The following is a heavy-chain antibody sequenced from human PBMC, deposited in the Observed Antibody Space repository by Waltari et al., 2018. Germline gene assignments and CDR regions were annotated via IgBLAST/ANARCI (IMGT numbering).Heavy chain of an antibody. V-gene: IGHV1-8*03. CDR2: MNPNSGNT. CDR3: ARGRGYCSGGSCYYYYYGMDV. Sequence: QVQLVQSGAEVKKPGASVKVSCKASGYTFTSYDINWVRQATGQGLAWMGWMNPNSGNTGYAQKFQGRVTITRNTSISTAYMELSSLRSEDTAVYYCARGRGYCSGGSCYYYYYGMDVWGQGTTVTVSS. CDR1: GYTFTSYD. J-gene: IGHJ6*02. D-gene: IGHD2-15*01.